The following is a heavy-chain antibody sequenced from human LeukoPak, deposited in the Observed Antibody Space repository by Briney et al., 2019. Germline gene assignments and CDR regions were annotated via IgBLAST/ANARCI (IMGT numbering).Heavy chain of an antibody. Sequence: AGGSLRLSCAASGFTFSSYEMNWVRQAPGKGLEWVSYISSSGSTIYYADSVKGRFTISRDNAKNTLYLQMNSLRAEDTAVYYCARGRGYSGYDSRDYYYYYMDVWGKGTTVTVSS. J-gene: IGHJ6*03. V-gene: IGHV3-48*03. CDR3: ARGRGYSGYDSRDYYYYYMDV. D-gene: IGHD5-12*01. CDR1: GFTFSSYE. CDR2: ISSSGSTI.